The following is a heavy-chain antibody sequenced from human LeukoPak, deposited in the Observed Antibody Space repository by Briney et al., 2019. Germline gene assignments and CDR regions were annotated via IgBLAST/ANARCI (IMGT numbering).Heavy chain of an antibody. CDR1: GGSISSYY. CDR3: ARALRDAFDI. Sequence: PSETLSLTCTVSGGSISSYYWSWIRQPPGKGLEWIGYIYYSGSTYYNPSLKSRVTISVDTSKNPFSLKLSSVTAADTAVYYCARALRDAFDIWGQGTMVTVSS. V-gene: IGHV4-59*08. CDR2: IYYSGST. J-gene: IGHJ3*02.